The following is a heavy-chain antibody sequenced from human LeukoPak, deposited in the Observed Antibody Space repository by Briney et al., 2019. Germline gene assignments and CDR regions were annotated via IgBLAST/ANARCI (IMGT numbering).Heavy chain of an antibody. Sequence: ASVKVSCKASGYTFTDNYLHWVRQAPGQGLEWMGWINPNSGGTNYAQKFQGRVTMTRDTSISTAYMELSRLRSDDTAVYYCARDKDSSGWYLFDYWGQGTLVTVSS. CDR1: GYTFTDNY. D-gene: IGHD6-19*01. V-gene: IGHV1-2*02. J-gene: IGHJ4*02. CDR3: ARDKDSSGWYLFDY. CDR2: INPNSGGT.